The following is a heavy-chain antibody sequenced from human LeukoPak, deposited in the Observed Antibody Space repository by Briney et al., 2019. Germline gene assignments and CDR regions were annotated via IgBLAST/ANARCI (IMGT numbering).Heavy chain of an antibody. V-gene: IGHV3-7*01. CDR2: IKEDESQQ. D-gene: IGHD7-27*01. J-gene: IGHJ6*02. CDR3: ATYKNWVAGDV. Sequence: GGSLRLSCAASAFSFSDSWMSWVRQAPGKGPEWEANIKEDESQQHYADSVKGRFTVSRDNAKNSLFLQMNSLRVEDTAVYYCATYKNWVAGDVWGQGTTVSISS. CDR1: AFSFSDSW.